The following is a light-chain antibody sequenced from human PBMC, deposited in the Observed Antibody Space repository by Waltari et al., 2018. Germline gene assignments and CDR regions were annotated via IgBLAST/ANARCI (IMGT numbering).Light chain of an antibody. Sequence: CRASQTVSSIALTWYQQKPGQPPRLLIYGTSNRATGIPDRFSGTGSGTDFTLTISRLEPEDFAVYYCEQYVGTTLTFGGGTKVEI. CDR3: EQYVGTTLT. V-gene: IGKV3-20*01. CDR2: GTS. CDR1: QTVSSIA. J-gene: IGKJ4*01.